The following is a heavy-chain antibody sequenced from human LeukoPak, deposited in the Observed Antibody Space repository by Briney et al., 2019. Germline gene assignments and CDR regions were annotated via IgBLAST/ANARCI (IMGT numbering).Heavy chain of an antibody. V-gene: IGHV3-48*03. CDR2: ISSTSSHI. Sequence: HPGGSLRLSCAASGFTFSNYEMNWVRQAPGKGLEWVSYISSTSSHIYYADSVKGRFTVSRDNAKDSLYLQMNSLRDEDTAVYYCARDLISGDYTFDYWGQGALVTVSS. CDR1: GFTFSNYE. CDR3: ARDLISGDYTFDY. D-gene: IGHD4-11*01. J-gene: IGHJ4*02.